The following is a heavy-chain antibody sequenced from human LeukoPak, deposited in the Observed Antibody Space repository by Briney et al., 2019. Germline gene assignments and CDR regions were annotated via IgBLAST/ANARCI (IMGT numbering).Heavy chain of an antibody. V-gene: IGHV4-4*02. CDR2: IYETGST. J-gene: IGHJ5*02. Sequence: SEALSLTCAVSGGSISSRLWWPWIPQPPGQGRQWIGQIYETGSTNYNPSLESRVTLSLDWPRNQFSLTLTSVTAADTAVYYCANLGYCGVDRCYSVAWGQGTLVTVSS. CDR1: GGSISSRLW. CDR3: ANLGYCGVDRCYSVA. D-gene: IGHD2-15*01.